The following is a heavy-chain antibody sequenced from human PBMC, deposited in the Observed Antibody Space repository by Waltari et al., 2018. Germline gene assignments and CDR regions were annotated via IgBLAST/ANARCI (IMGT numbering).Heavy chain of an antibody. V-gene: IGHV3-72*01. CDR3: SKLDS. CDR1: GFTFSNYY. D-gene: IGHD1-1*01. CDR2: IRNKASSYTT. J-gene: IGHJ4*03. Sequence: ELQLVQSGGGLVQPGGSLRLSCAASGFTFSNYYIYWVRQAQGKGLEWVGLIRNKASSYTTEYAAAVKDRFTISRDDSKNTLYLEMTSLKTEDTAVYYCSKLDSWGQGVVVTVSS.